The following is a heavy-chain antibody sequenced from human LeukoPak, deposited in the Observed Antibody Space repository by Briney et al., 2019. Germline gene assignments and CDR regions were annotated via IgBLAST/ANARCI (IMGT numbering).Heavy chain of an antibody. V-gene: IGHV3-7*03. CDR3: ARALYSSSADAFDI. CDR1: GFTFSSYW. J-gene: IGHJ3*02. CDR2: IKQDGSEK. D-gene: IGHD6-6*01. Sequence: GGSLRLSCAASGFTFSSYWMSWVRQAPGKGLEWVANIKQDGSEKYYVDSVKGRFTISRDNAKNSLYLQMNSLRAEDTAVYYCARALYSSSADAFDIWGQGTMVTVSS.